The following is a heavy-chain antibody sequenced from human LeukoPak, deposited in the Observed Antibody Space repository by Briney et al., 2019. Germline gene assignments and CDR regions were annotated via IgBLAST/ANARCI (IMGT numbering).Heavy chain of an antibody. Sequence: GGSLRLSCAASGFTFSSYGMHWVRQAPGKGLEWVAVIWYDGSNKYYADSVKGRFTISRDNSKNTLYLQMNSLRAEDTAVYYCARDPGEIQLWLPYFDYWGQGTLVTVSS. J-gene: IGHJ4*02. CDR3: ARDPGEIQLWLPYFDY. D-gene: IGHD5-18*01. CDR1: GFTFSSYG. CDR2: IWYDGSNK. V-gene: IGHV3-33*01.